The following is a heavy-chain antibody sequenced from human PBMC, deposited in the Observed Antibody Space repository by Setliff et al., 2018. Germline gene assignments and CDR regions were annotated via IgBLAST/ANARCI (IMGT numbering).Heavy chain of an antibody. V-gene: IGHV1-2*02. CDR3: AREPYDYIWGSYRSPYFDH. Sequence: ASVKVSCKASGYTFVGYYLHWVRQAPGQGLEWMGWINPKTGGKNYAQKFQGRVTMIRNASINTAFMHLSSLKSDDMAVYYCAREPYDYIWGSYRSPYFDHWGQGALVTVSS. CDR2: INPKTGGK. CDR1: GYTFVGYY. J-gene: IGHJ4*02. D-gene: IGHD3-16*02.